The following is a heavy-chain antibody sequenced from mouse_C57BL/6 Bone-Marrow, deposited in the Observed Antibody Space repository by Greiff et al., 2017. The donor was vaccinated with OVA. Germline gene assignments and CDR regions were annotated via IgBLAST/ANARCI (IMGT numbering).Heavy chain of an antibody. CDR2: IDPSDSET. Sequence: QVQLQQPGAELVRPGSSVKLSCKASGYTFTSYWMHWVKQRPIQGLEWIGNIDPSDSETHYNQKFKDKATLTVDKSSSTAYMQLSSLTSEDSAVYYCARVPYGNSYYYAMDYWGQGTSVTVSS. J-gene: IGHJ4*01. V-gene: IGHV1-52*01. D-gene: IGHD2-1*01. CDR3: ARVPYGNSYYYAMDY. CDR1: GYTFTSYW.